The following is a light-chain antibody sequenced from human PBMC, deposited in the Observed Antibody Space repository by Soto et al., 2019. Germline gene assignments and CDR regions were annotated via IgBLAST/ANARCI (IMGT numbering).Light chain of an antibody. Sequence: DIQMTQSPSTLSASVGDRVTITCRASQSIRSRLAWYQQKPGKAPRLLINSASSLESGIPSRFSGSGSGTEFTLTIRSLQPDDFATYYCQHYNRYSSTFGQGTKVDI. V-gene: IGKV1-5*03. CDR1: QSIRSR. J-gene: IGKJ1*01. CDR3: QHYNRYSST. CDR2: SAS.